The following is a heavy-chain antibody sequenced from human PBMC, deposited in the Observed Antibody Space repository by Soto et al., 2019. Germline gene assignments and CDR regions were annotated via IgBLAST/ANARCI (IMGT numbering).Heavy chain of an antibody. Sequence: QVQLVESGGGVVQPGRSLRLSCAASGFTFSSYGMHWVRQAPGKGLEWVAVIWYDGSNKYYADSVKGRFTISRDNSKNPLYLQMNSLRAEDTAVYYCARYSSSSWYYFDYWGQGTLVTVSS. J-gene: IGHJ4*02. D-gene: IGHD6-6*01. CDR1: GFTFSSYG. CDR2: IWYDGSNK. CDR3: ARYSSSSWYYFDY. V-gene: IGHV3-33*01.